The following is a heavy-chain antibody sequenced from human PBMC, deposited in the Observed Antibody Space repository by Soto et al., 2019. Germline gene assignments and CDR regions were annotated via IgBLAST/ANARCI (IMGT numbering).Heavy chain of an antibody. J-gene: IGHJ4*02. V-gene: IGHV2-5*02. Sequence: QITLKESGPTLVKPTQTLTLTCTFSGFSLRTNGVGVGWIRQPPGKALEWLALIYWDDDKRYSPSLKSRLTITKDTSKNQVVLTMTNMDPVDTATYYCVRRETAFDYWGQGTLVTVSS. CDR1: GFSLRTNGVG. CDR2: IYWDDDK. CDR3: VRRETAFDY.